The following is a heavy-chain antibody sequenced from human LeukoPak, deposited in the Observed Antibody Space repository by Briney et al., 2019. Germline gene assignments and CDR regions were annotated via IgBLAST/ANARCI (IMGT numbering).Heavy chain of an antibody. J-gene: IGHJ4*02. CDR3: AKDQGFVVVTATFDY. CDR1: GFTFITFG. D-gene: IGHD2-21*02. Sequence: GGSLRLSCAASGFTFITFGVHWVRQAPGKGLEWVAFIWSDGSHGCYGDSVKGRFTVSRDNTKNNLYLQMNSLRAEDTAVYYCAKDQGFVVVTATFDYWGQGTLVTVSS. CDR2: IWSDGSHG. V-gene: IGHV3-30*02.